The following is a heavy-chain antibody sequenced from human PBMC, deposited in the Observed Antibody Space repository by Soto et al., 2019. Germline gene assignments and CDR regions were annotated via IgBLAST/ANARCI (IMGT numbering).Heavy chain of an antibody. J-gene: IGHJ6*02. CDR1: GGSFSGYY. D-gene: IGHD3-3*01. Sequence: PSETLSLTCAVFGGSFSGYYWNWIRQPPGKGLEWIGEINHSGSTNYYWSLKSRVTISVDTSRNQFSLKLSSVTAADTAVYYCARENKAIFGVVKVGRGFRQEQDGYYYYGMDVWGQGTTVTVSS. V-gene: IGHV4-34*01. CDR2: INHSGST. CDR3: ARENKAIFGVVKVGRGFRQEQDGYYYYGMDV.